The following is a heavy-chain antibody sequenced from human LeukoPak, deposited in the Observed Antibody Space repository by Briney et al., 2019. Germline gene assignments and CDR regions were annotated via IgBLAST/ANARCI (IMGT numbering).Heavy chain of an antibody. CDR2: IIPIFGTA. D-gene: IGHD6-19*01. J-gene: IGHJ4*02. CDR3: ARETAVAGNY. CDR1: GGTFSSYA. V-gene: IGHV1-69*06. Sequence: ASVKVSCKASGGTFSSYAISWVRQAPGQGLEWMGGIIPIFGTANYAQKFQGRVTITADKSTSTAYMELRSLRSDDTAVYYCARETAVAGNYWGQGTLVTVSS.